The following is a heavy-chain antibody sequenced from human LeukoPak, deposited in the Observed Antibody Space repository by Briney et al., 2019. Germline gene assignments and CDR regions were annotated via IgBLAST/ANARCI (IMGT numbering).Heavy chain of an antibody. Sequence: SETLSLTCAVYGGSFSGYYWSWIRQPPGKGLEWIGEINHSGSTNYNPSLKSRVTISVDTSKNQFSLKLSSVTAADTAVYYCARGLAGDRAYYYYFMDVWGKGTTVTVSS. CDR3: ARGLAGDRAYYYYFMDV. D-gene: IGHD7-27*01. CDR2: INHSGST. CDR1: GGSFSGYY. V-gene: IGHV4-34*01. J-gene: IGHJ6*03.